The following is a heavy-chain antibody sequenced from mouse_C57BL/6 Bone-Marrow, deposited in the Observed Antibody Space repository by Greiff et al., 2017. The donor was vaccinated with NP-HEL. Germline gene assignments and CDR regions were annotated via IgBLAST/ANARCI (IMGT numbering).Heavy chain of an antibody. CDR1: GFNIKDDY. J-gene: IGHJ3*01. CDR2: IDPENGDT. D-gene: IGHD2-12*01. CDR3: TPDLLRAY. V-gene: IGHV14-4*01. Sequence: VQLQQSGAELVRPGASVKLSCTASGFNIKDDYMHWVKQRPEQGLEWIGWIDPENGDTDYASKFQGKATITADTSSNTAYLQLSSLTSEDTAVYYCTPDLLRAYWGQGTLVTVSA.